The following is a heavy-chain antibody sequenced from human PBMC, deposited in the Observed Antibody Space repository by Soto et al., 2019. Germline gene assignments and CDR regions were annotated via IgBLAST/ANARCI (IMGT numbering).Heavy chain of an antibody. J-gene: IGHJ4*02. CDR2: IWYDGSNK. CDR1: GFTFSSYG. D-gene: IGHD6-13*01. V-gene: IGHV3-33*01. Sequence: PGGSLRLSCAASGFTFSSYGMHWVRQAPGKGLEWVAVIWYDGSNKYYADSVKGRFTISRDNSKNTLYLQMNSLRAEDTAVYYCARQAAAGTLIYFDYWGQGTLVTVSS. CDR3: ARQAAAGTLIYFDY.